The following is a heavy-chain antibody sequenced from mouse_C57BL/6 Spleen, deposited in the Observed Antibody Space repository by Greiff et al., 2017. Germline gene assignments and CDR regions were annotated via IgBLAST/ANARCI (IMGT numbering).Heavy chain of an antibody. CDR3: AIYDYDGCAY. CDR2: IWTGGGT. CDR1: GFSLTSYA. Sequence: VKVEESGPGLVAPSQSLSITCTVSGFSLTSYAISWVRQPPGKGLEWLGVIWTGGGTNYNSALKSRLSISKDNSKSQVFLKMNSLQTDDTARYYCAIYDYDGCAYWGQGTLVTVSA. J-gene: IGHJ3*01. V-gene: IGHV2-9-1*01. D-gene: IGHD2-4*01.